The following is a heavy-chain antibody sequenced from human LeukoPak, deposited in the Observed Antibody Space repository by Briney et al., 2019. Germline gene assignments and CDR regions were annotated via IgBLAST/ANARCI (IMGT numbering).Heavy chain of an antibody. CDR1: GYTFTGYY. V-gene: IGHV1-2*02. CDR2: INPNSGGT. Sequence: RASVKVSCKASGYTFTGYYMHWARQAPGQGLEWMGWINPNSGGTNYAQKFQGRVTMTRDTSISTAYMELSRLRSDDTAVYYCARRYYDFWSGYSGTADYWGQGTLVTVSS. J-gene: IGHJ4*02. CDR3: ARRYYDFWSGYSGTADY. D-gene: IGHD3-3*01.